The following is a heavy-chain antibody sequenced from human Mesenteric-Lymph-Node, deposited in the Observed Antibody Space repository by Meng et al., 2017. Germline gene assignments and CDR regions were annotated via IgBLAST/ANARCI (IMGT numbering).Heavy chain of an antibody. CDR3: NSARMVRGYYYGMDV. V-gene: IGHV3-21*01. CDR1: GFTFSSYS. J-gene: IGHJ6*02. Sequence: GGSLRLSCAASGFTFSSYSMNWVRQAPGKGLEWVSSISSSSSYIYYADSVKGRFTISRDNAKNSLYLQMNSLRAEDTAVYYCNSARMVRGYYYGMDVWGQGTTVTVSS. CDR2: ISSSSSYI. D-gene: IGHD3-10*01.